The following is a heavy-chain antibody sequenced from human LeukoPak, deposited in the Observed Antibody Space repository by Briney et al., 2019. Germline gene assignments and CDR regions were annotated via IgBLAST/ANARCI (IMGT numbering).Heavy chain of an antibody. Sequence: GGSLRLSCAASGFTFSNYAMSWVRQAPGKGLEWVSGLSSGGGSTYYADSVKGRFTISRDNTKNTLYLQMNSLRAEDTAVYYCANPNGYSSSWFDYWGQGTLVTVSS. CDR3: ANPNGYSSSWFDY. D-gene: IGHD6-13*01. V-gene: IGHV3-23*01. J-gene: IGHJ4*02. CDR2: LSSGGGST. CDR1: GFTFSNYA.